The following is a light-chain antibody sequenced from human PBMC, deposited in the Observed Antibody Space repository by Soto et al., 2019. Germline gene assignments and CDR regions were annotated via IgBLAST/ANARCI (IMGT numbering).Light chain of an antibody. V-gene: IGKV1-39*01. CDR3: QQSYSTLYT. Sequence: DIQMTQSPSSLSASVGDRVTITCRASQNINSYLNWYQQKPGKAPRLLIYAASSLQSGVPSRFSGSGSGTDFTLTISSLQPEDFVSYYCQQSYSTLYTFGQGTKLEIK. CDR2: AAS. CDR1: QNINSY. J-gene: IGKJ2*01.